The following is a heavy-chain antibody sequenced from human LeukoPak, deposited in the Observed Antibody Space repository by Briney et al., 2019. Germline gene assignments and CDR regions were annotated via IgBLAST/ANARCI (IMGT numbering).Heavy chain of an antibody. J-gene: IGHJ6*02. D-gene: IGHD4-17*01. CDR3: ARRIVSETVTTWDGMDV. V-gene: IGHV5-51*01. CDR2: IYPGGSDT. Sequence: EYLRISWQGSGYSFINYWIGWVRQMPGKGLEWMGIIYPGGSDTRYSPSFQGQVTISADKSISTVYLQWSSLKASDTAMYYCARRIVSETVTTWDGMDVWGQGTTVTVSS. CDR1: GYSFINYW.